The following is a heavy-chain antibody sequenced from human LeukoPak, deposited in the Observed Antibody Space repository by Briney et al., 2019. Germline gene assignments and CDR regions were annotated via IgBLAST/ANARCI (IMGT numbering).Heavy chain of an antibody. CDR1: GFIFNNYE. CDR3: ARDRHYYDTSGYYLRGGFDY. J-gene: IGHJ4*02. D-gene: IGHD3-22*01. CDR2: IYHSGST. Sequence: GSLRLSCAASGFIFNNYEMNWVRQAPGKGLEWIGEIYHSGSTNYNPSLKSRVTISVDKSKNQFSLKLRSVTAADTAVYYCARDRHYYDTSGYYLRGGFDYWGQGTLVTVSS. V-gene: IGHV4-4*02.